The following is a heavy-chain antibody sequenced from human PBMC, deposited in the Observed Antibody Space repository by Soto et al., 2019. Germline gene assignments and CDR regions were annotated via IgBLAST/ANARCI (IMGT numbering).Heavy chain of an antibody. CDR2: IYWNDDN. D-gene: IGHD1-26*01. CDR1: GVSLSTTAGG. V-gene: IGHV2-5*01. Sequence: SGPTLVNPTHTLTLTCTFSGVSLSTTAGGVGWIRQPPGKALDWLTLIYWNDDNRYSPSLKSRLTITKDTSKNRVVLTMTNMGPVQEATYYCAYRTENNPILVFYSWGQGTLVTVSS. J-gene: IGHJ4*02. CDR3: AYRTENNPILVFYS.